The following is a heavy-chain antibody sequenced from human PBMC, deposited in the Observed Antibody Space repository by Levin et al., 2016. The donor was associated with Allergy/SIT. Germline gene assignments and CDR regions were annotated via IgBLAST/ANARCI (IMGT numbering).Heavy chain of an antibody. Sequence: GESLKISCAASGFTFSSYAMSWVRQAPGKGLEWVSSISSSSSYIYYADSVKGRFTISRDNAKNSLYLQMNSLRAEDTAVYYCARDELGYCTNGVCYLNDYWGQGTLVTVSS. J-gene: IGHJ4*02. CDR2: ISSSSSYI. CDR3: ARDELGYCTNGVCYLNDY. D-gene: IGHD2-8*01. CDR1: GFTFSSYA. V-gene: IGHV3-21*01.